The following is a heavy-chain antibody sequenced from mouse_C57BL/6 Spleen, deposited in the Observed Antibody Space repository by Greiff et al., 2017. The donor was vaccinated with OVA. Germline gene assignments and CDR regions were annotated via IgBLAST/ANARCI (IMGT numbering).Heavy chain of an antibody. V-gene: IGHV1-55*01. CDR1: GYTFTSYW. CDR2: IYPGSGST. J-gene: IGHJ3*01. D-gene: IGHD2-4*01. Sequence: QVQLQQPGAELVKPGASVKMSCKASGYTFTSYWITWVKQRPGQGLEWIGDIYPGSGSTDYNEKFKSKATLTVDTSSSTAYMQLSSLTSEDSAVYDCARERNDYSWFAYWGQGTLVTVSA. CDR3: ARERNDYSWFAY.